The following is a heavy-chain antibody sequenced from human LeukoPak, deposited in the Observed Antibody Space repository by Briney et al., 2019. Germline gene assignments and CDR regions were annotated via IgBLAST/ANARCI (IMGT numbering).Heavy chain of an antibody. CDR2: IRSVANTYAT. CDR3: TRQLGELLSGTLYYYYLDV. D-gene: IGHD3-10*01. CDR1: GFTFSGSA. Sequence: GGSLRLPCAASGFTFSGSAIHWVRQASGKGLEWVGHIRSVANTYATTYTASLKGRFTISRDDSKNTAYLQMNSLKTEDTAVYYCTRQLGELLSGTLYYYYLDVWGKGTTVTVSS. J-gene: IGHJ6*03. V-gene: IGHV3-73*01.